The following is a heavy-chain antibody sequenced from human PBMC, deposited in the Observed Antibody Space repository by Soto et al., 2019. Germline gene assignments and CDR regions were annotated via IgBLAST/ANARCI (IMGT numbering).Heavy chain of an antibody. Sequence: QVQLVESGGGVVQPGRSLRLSCAASGFTFSSYAMHWVGQAPGKGLEWVAVISYDGSNKYYADSVKGRFTISRDNSKNTLYLQMNSLRAEDTAVYYCARDRLRYNWNDFPYYYYGMDVWGQGTTVTVSS. CDR3: ARDRLRYNWNDFPYYYYGMDV. D-gene: IGHD1-1*01. J-gene: IGHJ6*02. CDR1: GFTFSSYA. CDR2: ISYDGSNK. V-gene: IGHV3-30-3*01.